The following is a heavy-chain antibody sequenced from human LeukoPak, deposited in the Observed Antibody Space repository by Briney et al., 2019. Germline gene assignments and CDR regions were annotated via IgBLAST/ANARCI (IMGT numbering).Heavy chain of an antibody. Sequence: GGSLRLSCVASGFTFSTYSMNRVRQAPGKGLEWVSYISGTSNTIYYADSVKGRFTISRDNAKNTLSLQMNSLRAEDTAVYYCARVPSAGQWLGPFDYWGQGTLVTVSS. CDR2: ISGTSNTI. V-gene: IGHV3-48*01. CDR1: GFTFSTYS. D-gene: IGHD6-19*01. CDR3: ARVPSAGQWLGPFDY. J-gene: IGHJ4*02.